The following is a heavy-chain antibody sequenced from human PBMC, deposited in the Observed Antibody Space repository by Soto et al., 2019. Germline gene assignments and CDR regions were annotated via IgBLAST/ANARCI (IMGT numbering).Heavy chain of an antibody. J-gene: IGHJ4*02. D-gene: IGHD1-26*01. CDR1: GFTFSSYG. V-gene: IGHV3-23*01. CDR3: AKDRTRIVGATDFDY. Sequence: PGGSLRLSCAASGFTFSSYGMHWVRQAPGKGLEWVSAISGSGGSTYHADSVKGRFTISRDNSKNTLYLQMNSLRAEDTAVYYCAKDRTRIVGATDFDYWGQGTLVTVSS. CDR2: ISGSGGST.